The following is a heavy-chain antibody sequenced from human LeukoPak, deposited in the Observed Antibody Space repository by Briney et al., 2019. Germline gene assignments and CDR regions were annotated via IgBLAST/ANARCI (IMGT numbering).Heavy chain of an antibody. CDR2: ISWNSGSI. Sequence: GGSLRLSCAASGFTFYDYAMHWVRHAPGKGLEWVSGISWNSGSIGYADSVKGRFTISRDNAKNSLYLQMNSLRAEDTALYYCAKTVVVAATEDEYYFDYWGQGTLVTVSS. CDR1: GFTFYDYA. CDR3: AKTVVVAATEDEYYFDY. V-gene: IGHV3-9*01. J-gene: IGHJ4*02. D-gene: IGHD2-15*01.